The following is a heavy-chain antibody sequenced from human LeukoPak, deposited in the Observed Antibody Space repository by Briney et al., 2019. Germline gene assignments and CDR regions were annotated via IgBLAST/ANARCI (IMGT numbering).Heavy chain of an antibody. CDR2: IHPGDSDT. D-gene: IGHD3-22*01. Sequence: GESLKISCKGSGYSFTSYWIGWVRQMPGKGLEWMGIIHPGDSDTRYSPSFQGQVTISADKSISTAYLQWSSLKASDTAMYHCARPTNYYDSSGPWDYFDYWGQGTLVTVSS. CDR1: GYSFTSYW. J-gene: IGHJ4*02. V-gene: IGHV5-51*01. CDR3: ARPTNYYDSSGPWDYFDY.